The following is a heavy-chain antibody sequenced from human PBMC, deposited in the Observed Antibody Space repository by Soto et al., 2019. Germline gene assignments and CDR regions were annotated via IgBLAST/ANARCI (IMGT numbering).Heavy chain of an antibody. CDR3: AKVGAAFSSDY. Sequence: PGGSLRLSCAASGFTFSSYGMHWVRQAPGKGLEWVAVISYDGSNKYYADSVKGRFTISRDNSKNTLYLQMNSLRAEDTAVYYCAKVGAAFSSDYWGQGTLVTVAS. CDR1: GFTFSSYG. CDR2: ISYDGSNK. D-gene: IGHD1-26*01. J-gene: IGHJ4*02. V-gene: IGHV3-30*18.